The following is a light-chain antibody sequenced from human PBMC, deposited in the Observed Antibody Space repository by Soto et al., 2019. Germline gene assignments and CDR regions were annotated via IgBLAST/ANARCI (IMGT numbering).Light chain of an antibody. CDR1: QSVSSY. CDR3: QQRSNWPYT. J-gene: IGKJ2*01. V-gene: IGKV3-11*01. CDR2: DAS. Sequence: EIVLTQSPATLSLSPGERATLSCRASQSVSSYLAWYQQKPGQAPRLLIYDASNRATGIPARFSGSGSGTDFNLTICSLEPEDFAAYYCQQRSNWPYTFGQGTKLEIK.